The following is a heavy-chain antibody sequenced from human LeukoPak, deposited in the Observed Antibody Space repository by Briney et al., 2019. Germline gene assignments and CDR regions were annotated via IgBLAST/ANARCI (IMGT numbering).Heavy chain of an antibody. D-gene: IGHD7-27*01. CDR1: GFNFASNW. J-gene: IGHJ4*01. CDR2: INSGGSGT. CDR3: ASSLGPQTEY. Sequence: GGSLRLSCAASGFNFASNWMHWVRRTPGKGLMWVSRINSGGSGTSYAGSVEGRFTISRDNAKNTLYLQMNNLRAEDTAMYYCASSLGPQTEYWGQGTLVTVSS. V-gene: IGHV3-74*01.